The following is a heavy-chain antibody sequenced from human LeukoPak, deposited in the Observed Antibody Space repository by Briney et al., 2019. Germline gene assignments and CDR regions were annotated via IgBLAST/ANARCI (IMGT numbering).Heavy chain of an antibody. CDR2: IYSGGRT. D-gene: IGHD6-19*01. CDR3: AKEASTEVAGYAEYFQH. CDR1: GFTVSSNY. J-gene: IGHJ1*01. Sequence: GGSLRLSCAASGFTVSSNYMSWVRQAPGKGLEWVSVIYSGGRTYYADSVKGRFTISRDNSKNTLYLQINSLRADDTAVYYCAKEASTEVAGYAEYFQHWARAPWSPSPQ. V-gene: IGHV3-66*01.